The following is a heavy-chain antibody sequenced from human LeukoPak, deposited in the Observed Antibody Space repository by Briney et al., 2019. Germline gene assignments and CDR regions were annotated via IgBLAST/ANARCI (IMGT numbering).Heavy chain of an antibody. CDR2: ISSSGSTI. CDR1: GFTFSDYY. J-gene: IGHJ6*02. Sequence: GGSLRLSCAASGFTFSDYYMSWIRQAPGKGLEWVSYISSSGSTIYYADSVKGRFAISRHNAKNSLYLQMNSLRAEHTAVYYCARSIVVVPAANRAPYYYYYYGMDVWGQGTTVTVSS. V-gene: IGHV3-11*01. D-gene: IGHD2-2*01. CDR3: ARSIVVVPAANRAPYYYYYYGMDV.